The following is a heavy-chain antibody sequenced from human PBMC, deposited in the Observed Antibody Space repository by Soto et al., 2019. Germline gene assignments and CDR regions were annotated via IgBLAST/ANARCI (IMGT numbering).Heavy chain of an antibody. CDR1: GGSISSGDYY. Sequence: SETLSLTCTVSGGSISSGDYYWSWIRQPPGKGLEWIGYIYYSGSTYYNPSLKSRVTISVDTSKNQFSLKLSSVTAADTAVYYCARELTVTSRLDYWGQGTLVTVSS. J-gene: IGHJ4*02. CDR2: IYYSGST. CDR3: ARELTVTSRLDY. D-gene: IGHD4-17*01. V-gene: IGHV4-30-4*01.